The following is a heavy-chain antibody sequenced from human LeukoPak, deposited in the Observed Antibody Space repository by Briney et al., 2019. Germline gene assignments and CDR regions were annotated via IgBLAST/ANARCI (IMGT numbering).Heavy chain of an antibody. CDR2: IYPGDSDT. J-gene: IGHJ3*02. D-gene: IGHD3-22*01. CDR1: GYKFTRCW. CDR3: ARQRSTAYYDSSGLPYDAFDI. V-gene: IGHV5-51*01. Sequence: GESLKISCKDSGYKFTRCWIGWVRQMPGKGLEWMGIIYPGDSDTRYSPSFQGQVTISADKSISTAYLQWSSLKASDTAMYYCARQRSTAYYDSSGLPYDAFDIWGQGTMVTVSS.